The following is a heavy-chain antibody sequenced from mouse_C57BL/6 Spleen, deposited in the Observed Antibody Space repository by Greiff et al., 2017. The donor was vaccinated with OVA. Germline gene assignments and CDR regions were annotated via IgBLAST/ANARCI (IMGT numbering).Heavy chain of an antibody. CDR3: ARRDGYWYYFDY. D-gene: IGHD2-3*01. V-gene: IGHV5-17*01. J-gene: IGHJ2*01. Sequence: VQLKESGGGLVKPGGSLKLSCAASGFTFSDYGMHWVRQAPEKGLEWVAYISSGSSTIYYADTVKGRFTISRDNAKNTLFLQMTSLRSEDTAMYYCARRDGYWYYFDYWGQGTTLTVSS. CDR1: GFTFSDYG. CDR2: ISSGSSTI.